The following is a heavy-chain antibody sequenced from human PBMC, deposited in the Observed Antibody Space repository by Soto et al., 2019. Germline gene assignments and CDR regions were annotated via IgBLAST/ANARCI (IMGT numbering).Heavy chain of an antibody. D-gene: IGHD6-6*01. J-gene: IGHJ6*02. CDR2: IRSKANSYAT. CDR3: TRRGAAPHYYGMDV. V-gene: IGHV3-73*01. Sequence: EVQLVESGGGLVQPGGSLKLSCAASGFTFSGSAMHWVRQASGNGLEWVGRIRSKANSYATAYAASVKGRFTISRDDSKNTAYLQMNSLKTEDTAVYYCTRRGAAPHYYGMDVWGQGTTVTVSS. CDR1: GFTFSGSA.